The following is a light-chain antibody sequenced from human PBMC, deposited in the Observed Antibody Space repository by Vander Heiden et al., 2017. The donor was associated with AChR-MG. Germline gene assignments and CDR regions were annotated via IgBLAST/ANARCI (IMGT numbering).Light chain of an antibody. CDR2: EDK. Sequence: SYELIQPPSASVSPGQTASITCSGHNLGEKFVSRYQQKPGQSPVLVIYEDKKRPSGIPERFSGSISGNTATLTISGPLAMDEDDYYCQAWDSTTVVFGGGTKLTVL. V-gene: IGLV3-1*01. CDR1: NLGEKF. CDR3: QAWDSTTVV. J-gene: IGLJ3*02.